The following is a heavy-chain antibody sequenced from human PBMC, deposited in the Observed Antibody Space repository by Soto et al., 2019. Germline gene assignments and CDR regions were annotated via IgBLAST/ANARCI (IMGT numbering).Heavy chain of an antibody. Sequence: SETLSLTCAVSGASIGSGGWWSWVRQPPGKGLEWIAEIFHDGNTNYSPSLKGRVTISVDKSQNQFSLNVYSVTAADTAVYYCARHEGWTGPDQWGQGTLVTVSS. CDR2: IFHDGNT. D-gene: IGHD3-9*01. V-gene: IGHV4-4*02. CDR1: GASIGSGGW. CDR3: ARHEGWTGPDQ. J-gene: IGHJ5*02.